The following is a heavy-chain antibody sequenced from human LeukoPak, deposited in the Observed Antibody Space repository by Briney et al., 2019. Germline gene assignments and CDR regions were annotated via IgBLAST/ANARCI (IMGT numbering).Heavy chain of an antibody. J-gene: IGHJ3*02. D-gene: IGHD5-12*01. CDR3: ARGSPYSGYDLRAFDI. CDR1: GFTVSSDY. Sequence: GGSLRLSCAASGFTVSSDYLSWVRQAPGKGLEWVSVIFSGASTYYADSVKGRFTITRDNSKNTLYLHMNSLSAEDTAVYYCARGSPYSGYDLRAFDIWGQGTTVTVSS. CDR2: IFSGAST. V-gene: IGHV3-66*01.